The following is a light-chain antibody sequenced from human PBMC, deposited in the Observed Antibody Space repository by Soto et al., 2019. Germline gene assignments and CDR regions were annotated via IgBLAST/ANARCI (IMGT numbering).Light chain of an antibody. CDR1: SSDVGGYNY. V-gene: IGLV2-14*01. CDR3: SSYTSSSTLV. J-gene: IGLJ2*01. CDR2: EVS. Sequence: QSALTPPASVSGSPGRSITISCTGASSDVGGYNYVSWYQQHPGKAPKLMIYEVSNRPSGVSNRFSGSKSGNTACLTISGLQAEDEADYCCSSYTSSSTLVFGGGTQLTVL.